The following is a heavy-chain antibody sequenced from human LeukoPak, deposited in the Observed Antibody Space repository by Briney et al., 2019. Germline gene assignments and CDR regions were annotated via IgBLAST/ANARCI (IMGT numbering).Heavy chain of an antibody. Sequence: GGSLRLSCAASGFTFSGYAMSWVRQAPGQGLEWISTISGSGGSTYYADSVKGRFTISRDNSKTTLYLQMNSLRAEDTAVYYCAKDRQWLGVFDYWGQGTLVTVSS. CDR1: GFTFSGYA. CDR2: ISGSGGST. D-gene: IGHD6-19*01. V-gene: IGHV3-23*01. CDR3: AKDRQWLGVFDY. J-gene: IGHJ4*02.